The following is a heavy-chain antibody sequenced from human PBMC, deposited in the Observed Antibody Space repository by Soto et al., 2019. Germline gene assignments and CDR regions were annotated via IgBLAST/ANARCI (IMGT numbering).Heavy chain of an antibody. CDR2: IIPILGIA. CDR1: GGTFSSYT. V-gene: IGHV1-69*02. J-gene: IGHJ6*02. D-gene: IGHD1-26*01. Sequence: QVQLVQSGAAVKKPGSSVKVSCKASGGTFSSYTISWVRQAPGQGLEWMGRIIPILGIAKYAQKFQGRVTITADKSTSTAYMELSSLRSEDTAVYYCARLRDSDGMDVWGQGTTVTVSS. CDR3: ARLRDSDGMDV.